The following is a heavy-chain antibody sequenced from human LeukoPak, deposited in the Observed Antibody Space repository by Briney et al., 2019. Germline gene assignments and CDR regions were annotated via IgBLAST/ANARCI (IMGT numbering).Heavy chain of an antibody. CDR1: GGSISSHY. CDR2: IYYSGST. J-gene: IGHJ3*02. Sequence: SETLSLTCTVSGGSISSHYWSWIRQPPGKGLEWVGYIYYSGSTNYNPSLKSRVTISVDTSKNQFSLKLSSVTAADTAVYYCARDFLVVVPAAIGWDAFDIWGQGTMVTVSS. D-gene: IGHD2-2*01. V-gene: IGHV4-59*11. CDR3: ARDFLVVVPAAIGWDAFDI.